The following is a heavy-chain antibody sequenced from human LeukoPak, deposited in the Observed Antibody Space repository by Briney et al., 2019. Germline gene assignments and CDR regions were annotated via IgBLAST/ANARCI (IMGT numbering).Heavy chain of an antibody. CDR1: GFTFSSYA. CDR2: INHSGST. J-gene: IGHJ6*02. CDR3: ARGGRITIFGVVITKLHYYYGMDV. D-gene: IGHD3-3*01. Sequence: NAGGSLRLSCAASGFTFSSYAMSWVRQPPGKGLEWIGEINHSGSTNYNPSLKSRVTISVDTSKNQFSLKLSSVTAADTAVYYCARGGRITIFGVVITKLHYYYGMDVWGQGTTVTVSS. V-gene: IGHV4-34*01.